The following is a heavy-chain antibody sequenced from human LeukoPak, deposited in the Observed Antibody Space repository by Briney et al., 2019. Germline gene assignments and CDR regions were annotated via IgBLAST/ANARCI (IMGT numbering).Heavy chain of an antibody. J-gene: IGHJ6*03. D-gene: IGHD3-3*01. CDR1: GGSISSSNW. CDR2: IYHSGST. CDR3: ARGGYDFWSGYNYYYYYYMDV. V-gene: IGHV4-4*02. Sequence: SETLSLTCAVSGGSISSSNWWSWVRQPPGKGLEWIGEIYHSGSTNYNPSLKSRVTISVDTSKNQFSLKLSSVTAADTAVYYCARGGYDFWSGYNYYYYYYMDVWGKGTTVTVSS.